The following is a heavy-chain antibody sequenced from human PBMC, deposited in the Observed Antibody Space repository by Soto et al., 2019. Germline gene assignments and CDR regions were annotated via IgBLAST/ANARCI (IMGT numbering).Heavy chain of an antibody. CDR2: INPSGGRT. J-gene: IGHJ6*02. CDR3: ARDPHYGGNSYYSGMDV. D-gene: IGHD4-17*01. CDR1: GYIFTNYY. Sequence: QVHLVQSGAEVEKPGASMTVSCKASGYIFTNYYIHWVRQAPGQGLEWMGLINPSGGRTTYAQKFQGRVTMTSDTSTSTVHMELSSLRSEDTAVYYCARDPHYGGNSYYSGMDVWGQGTTVTVSS. V-gene: IGHV1-46*01.